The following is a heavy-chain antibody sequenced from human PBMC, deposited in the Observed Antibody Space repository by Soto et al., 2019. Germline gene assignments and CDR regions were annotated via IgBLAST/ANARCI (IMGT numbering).Heavy chain of an antibody. CDR2: FDPEDGET. CDR1: GYTLTELS. J-gene: IGHJ5*02. V-gene: IGHV1-24*01. CDR3: ATQPSPLRGVRGVVNWFDP. D-gene: IGHD3-10*01. Sequence: QVQLVQSGAEVKKPGASVKVSCKVSGYTLTELSMHWVRQAPGKGLEWMGGFDPEDGETIYAQKFQGRVTMTEDTSTDTDYMELSSLRSEDTAVYYCATQPSPLRGVRGVVNWFDPWGQGTLVTVSS.